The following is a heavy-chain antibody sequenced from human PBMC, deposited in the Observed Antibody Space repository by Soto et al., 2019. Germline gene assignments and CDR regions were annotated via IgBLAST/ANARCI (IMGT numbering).Heavy chain of an antibody. V-gene: IGHV3-23*01. Sequence: EVQLLESGGGLVQPGGSLRLSCAASGFTFSSYAMSWVRQAPGKGLEWVSAISGSGGSTYYADSVKGRFTISRDNSKNTLYRQMNSLRAEDTAVYYCAKVSTETRGAFDIWGQGTMVTVSS. CDR3: AKVSTETRGAFDI. D-gene: IGHD2-21*02. CDR2: ISGSGGST. CDR1: GFTFSSYA. J-gene: IGHJ3*02.